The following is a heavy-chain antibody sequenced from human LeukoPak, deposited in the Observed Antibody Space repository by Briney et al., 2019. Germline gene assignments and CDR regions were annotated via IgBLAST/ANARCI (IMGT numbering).Heavy chain of an antibody. CDR2: INPNSGGT. V-gene: IGHV1-2*02. J-gene: IGHJ4*02. Sequence: ASVKVSCKASGYTFTVYWLHWVRQAPGEGLEWMGWINPNSGGTNYAQKFQGRATMTRDTSISTIYMELSSLRSDDTAVYYCMRGGGSSWFDYWGQGTLVTVSS. D-gene: IGHD6-13*01. CDR3: MRGGGSSWFDY. CDR1: GYTFTVYW.